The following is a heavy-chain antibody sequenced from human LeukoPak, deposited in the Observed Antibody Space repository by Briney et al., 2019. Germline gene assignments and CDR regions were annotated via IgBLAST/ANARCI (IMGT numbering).Heavy chain of an antibody. J-gene: IGHJ5*02. CDR2: INRDGSVK. CDR3: ARLWGDATIYDL. V-gene: IGHV3-7*01. CDR1: GMTFSSFW. D-gene: IGHD5-12*01. Sequence: GGSLRLSCVGSGMTFSSFWVSWVRQAPGKGLEWVATINRDGSVKHYVDSVKGRFTVSRDNAKNSLYLQTNSLRVEDTAVYYCARLWGDATIYDLWGQGTLVTVSS.